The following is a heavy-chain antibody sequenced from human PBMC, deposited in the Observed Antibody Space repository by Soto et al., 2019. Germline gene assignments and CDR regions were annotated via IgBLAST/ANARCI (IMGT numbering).Heavy chain of an antibody. D-gene: IGHD3-3*01. Sequence: SVKVSCKASGGTFSSYAISWVRQAPGQGLEWMGGIIPIFGTANYAQKFQGRVTITADESTSTAYMELSSLRSDDTAVYYCAREGTFGVVIPYSGQGTLVTVSS. CDR3: AREGTFGVVIPY. CDR1: GGTFSSYA. V-gene: IGHV1-69*13. CDR2: IIPIFGTA. J-gene: IGHJ4*02.